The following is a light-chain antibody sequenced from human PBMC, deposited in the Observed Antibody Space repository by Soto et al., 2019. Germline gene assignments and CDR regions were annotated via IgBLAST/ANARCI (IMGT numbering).Light chain of an antibody. Sequence: QSVLTQPPSASGTPGQRVTISCSGSSSHIGSNTVNWYQQLPGTAPKLVIYSNNQRPSGVPDRFSGSKSGTSASLAISGLQSEDEADYYCAAWDDSLNGRYVFGTGTKLTVL. J-gene: IGLJ1*01. CDR3: AAWDDSLNGRYV. V-gene: IGLV1-44*01. CDR1: SSHIGSNT. CDR2: SNN.